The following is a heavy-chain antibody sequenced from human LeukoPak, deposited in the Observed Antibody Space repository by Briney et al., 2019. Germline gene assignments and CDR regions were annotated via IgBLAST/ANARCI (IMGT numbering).Heavy chain of an antibody. CDR1: GYSFTNYW. Sequence: GESLKISCKGSGYSFTNYWIGWGRQMPGKGLEWMGIIYPGDSETRYSPSFQGQVTISADKSISTAYLQWSSLKASDTAIYYCARRTGATHWFDPWGQGTPVTVSS. CDR2: IYPGDSET. D-gene: IGHD1-1*01. V-gene: IGHV5-51*01. CDR3: ARRTGATHWFDP. J-gene: IGHJ5*02.